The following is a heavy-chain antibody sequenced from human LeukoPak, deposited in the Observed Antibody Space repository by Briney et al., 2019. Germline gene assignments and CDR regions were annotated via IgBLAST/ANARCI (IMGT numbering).Heavy chain of an antibody. CDR2: IRNKANRDTT. D-gene: IGHD5/OR15-5a*01. CDR3: APLGVSDNYHYMDV. V-gene: IGHV3-72*01. J-gene: IGHJ6*03. CDR1: GLTFSDHK. Sequence: GGSLRLPCAVSGLTFSDHKVDWVRQAPGKGLEWVGRIRNKANRDTTEYAASVKGRFTISRDDSKNSLYLQMNGLKTEDTAVYFCAPLGVSDNYHYMDVWGKGTMVTVSS.